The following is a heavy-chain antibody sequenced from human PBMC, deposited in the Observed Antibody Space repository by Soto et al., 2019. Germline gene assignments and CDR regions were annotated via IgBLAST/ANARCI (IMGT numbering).Heavy chain of an antibody. J-gene: IGHJ4*02. CDR1: GFTFSDNY. V-gene: IGHV3-72*01. Sequence: EVPLVESGGGLVQPGGSLRLSCAASGFTFSDNYMDWVRQAPGKELEWVGRIRNEPKGYTTEYAASVKGRFTISRYDSENSLYLQMNNLKTEETAVYYCVRNLAAGGTFYFDYWGQGALVTVSS. D-gene: IGHD6-13*01. CDR3: VRNLAAGGTFYFDY. CDR2: IRNEPKGYTT.